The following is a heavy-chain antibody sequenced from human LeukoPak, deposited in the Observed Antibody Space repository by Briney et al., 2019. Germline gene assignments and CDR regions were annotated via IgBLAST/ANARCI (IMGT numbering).Heavy chain of an antibody. J-gene: IGHJ5*02. CDR1: GFTFISYG. D-gene: IGHD2-21*01. CDR3: VRDPGLIAWFEP. V-gene: IGHV3-30*03. CDR2: ISHDGGNK. Sequence: PGRSLRLSCPASGFTFISYGMHWVRQPPGKGLEWVAGISHDGGNKYYVDSVKGRLTISRDNSKNTLFLQMNSLRAEDTAVYYCVRDPGLIAWFEPWGQGTLVTVSS.